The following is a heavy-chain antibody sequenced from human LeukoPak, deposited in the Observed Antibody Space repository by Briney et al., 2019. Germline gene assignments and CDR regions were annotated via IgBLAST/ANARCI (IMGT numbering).Heavy chain of an antibody. D-gene: IGHD2-2*01. CDR2: IRNKANSYTT. Sequence: GGSLRLSCAASGFTFSDHYMDWIRQAPGKGLEWVARIRNKANSYTTEYAASVEGRFTISRDDSKNSLYLRMNSLKTEDTAVYYCARYQLPVRYFDFWGQGTLVTVSS. J-gene: IGHJ4*02. CDR3: ARYQLPVRYFDF. V-gene: IGHV3-72*01. CDR1: GFTFSDHY.